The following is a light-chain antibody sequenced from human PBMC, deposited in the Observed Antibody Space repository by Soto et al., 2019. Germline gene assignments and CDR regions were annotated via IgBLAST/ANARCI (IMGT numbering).Light chain of an antibody. CDR1: QSVSSN. Sequence: EIVMTQSPATLSVSPGERATLSCRASQSVSSNLAWYQQKPGQAPRLLIYGASTRATGIPARFSGSGSGTEFTLTISSLQSEDFALYYCQHYGDSSWTFGQGTRVDIK. V-gene: IGKV3-15*01. J-gene: IGKJ1*01. CDR2: GAS. CDR3: QHYGDSSWT.